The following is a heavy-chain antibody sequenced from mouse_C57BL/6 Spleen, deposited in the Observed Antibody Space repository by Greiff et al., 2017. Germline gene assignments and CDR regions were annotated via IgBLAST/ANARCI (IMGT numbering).Heavy chain of an antibody. CDR3: TRSTSMFAY. CDR2: IDPATGGT. J-gene: IGHJ3*01. D-gene: IGHD2-13*01. CDR1: GYTFTDYE. V-gene: IGHV1-15*01. Sequence: QVQLQQSGAELVRPGASVTLSCKASGYTFTDYEMHWVKQTPVHGLEWIGAIDPATGGTAYNQKFKGKAILTADKSSSTAYLQLRSLTSEDSAVYYSTRSTSMFAYWGQGTLLTVSA.